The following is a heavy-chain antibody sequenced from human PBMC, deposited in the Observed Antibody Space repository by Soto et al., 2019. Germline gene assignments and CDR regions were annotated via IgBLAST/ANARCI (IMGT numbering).Heavy chain of an antibody. J-gene: IGHJ4*02. V-gene: IGHV3-15*01. CDR2: IKSKTDGGTT. CDR3: TTDGLRWLQFDY. CDR1: GFTFSNAW. Sequence: GGSLRLSCAASGFTFSNAWMSWVHQAPGKGLEWVGRIKSKTDGGTTDYAAPVKGRFTISRDDSKNTLYLQMNSLKTEDTAVYYCTTDGLRWLQFDYWGQGTLVTVSS. D-gene: IGHD5-12*01.